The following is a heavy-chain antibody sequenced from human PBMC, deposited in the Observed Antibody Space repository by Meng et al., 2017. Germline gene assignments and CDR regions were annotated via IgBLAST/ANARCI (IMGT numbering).Heavy chain of an antibody. CDR3: AKGNDMVRGVIIGDWFDP. V-gene: IGHV3-9*03. J-gene: IGHJ5*02. D-gene: IGHD3-10*01. CDR1: GFTFDDYA. Sequence: GGSLRLSCAASGFTFDDYAMHWVRQAPGKGLEWVSGISWNSGSIGYADSVKGRFTISRDNAKNSLYLQMNSLRAEDMALYYCAKGNDMVRGVIIGDWFDPWGQGTLVTVSS. CDR2: ISWNSGSI.